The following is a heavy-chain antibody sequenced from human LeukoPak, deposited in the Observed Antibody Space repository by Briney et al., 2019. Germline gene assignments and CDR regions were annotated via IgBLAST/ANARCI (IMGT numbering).Heavy chain of an antibody. Sequence: PGGSLRLSCTASGFTFGDYAMSWVRQAPGKGLEWVGFIRRNAYGGTTEYAASVKGRFTISRDDSKSIAYLQMNSLKTEDTAVYYCTRDNCGGDCYSEDYWGQGTLVTVSS. J-gene: IGHJ4*02. CDR3: TRDNCGGDCYSEDY. V-gene: IGHV3-49*04. CDR2: IRRNAYGGTT. D-gene: IGHD2-21*02. CDR1: GFTFGDYA.